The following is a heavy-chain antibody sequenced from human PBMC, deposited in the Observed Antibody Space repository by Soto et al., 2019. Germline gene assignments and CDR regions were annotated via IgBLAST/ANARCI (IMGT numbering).Heavy chain of an antibody. CDR2: ISSTSSYI. V-gene: IGHV3-21*01. J-gene: IGHJ5*02. CDR3: ARSGYSYGRNWFDP. D-gene: IGHD5-18*01. Sequence: EVQLVESGGGLVKPGGSLRLSCAASGFTFSSYSMNWVRQAPGKGLEWVSYISSTSSYIYYADSVKGRFTISRDNAKNSLYLQMNSLRAADTAVYYCARSGYSYGRNWFDPWGQGTLVTVSS. CDR1: GFTFSSYS.